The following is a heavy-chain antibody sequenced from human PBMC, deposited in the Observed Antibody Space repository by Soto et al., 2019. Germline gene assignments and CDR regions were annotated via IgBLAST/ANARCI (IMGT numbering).Heavy chain of an antibody. J-gene: IGHJ6*02. V-gene: IGHV5-10-1*01. CDR3: ARSLIRGIAVAGIPYYYGMDV. D-gene: IGHD6-19*01. Sequence: PGVSLQISCKGSGYSFTSYWISWVRQMPGKCLEWMGRIDPSDSYTNYSPSFQGHVTISADKSISTAYLQWSSLKASDTAMYYCARSLIRGIAVAGIPYYYGMDVWGQGTTVTVSS. CDR2: IDPSDSYT. CDR1: GYSFTSYW.